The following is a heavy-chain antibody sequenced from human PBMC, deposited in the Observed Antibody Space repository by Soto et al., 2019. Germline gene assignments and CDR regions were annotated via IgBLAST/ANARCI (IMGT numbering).Heavy chain of an antibody. J-gene: IGHJ5*02. CDR1: GGTFSSYA. Sequence: QVQLVQSGAEVKKPGSSVKVSCKASGGTFSSYAISWVRQAPGQGLEWMGGIIPIFGTANYAQKFQGRVMITGDASTSTAYLELSSLRSEDPAVYYCARDPVGRYDSRWHWFDPWGQGTLVTVAS. D-gene: IGHD3-22*01. V-gene: IGHV1-69*12. CDR3: ARDPVGRYDSRWHWFDP. CDR2: IIPIFGTA.